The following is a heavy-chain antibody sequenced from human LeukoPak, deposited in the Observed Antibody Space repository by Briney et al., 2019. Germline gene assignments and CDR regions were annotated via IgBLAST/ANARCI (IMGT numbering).Heavy chain of an antibody. Sequence: GGSLRLSCAASGFTFSSYGMHWVRQAPGKGLEWVAVISYDGSNKYYADSVKGRFTISRDNSKNTLYLQMNSLRAEDTAVYYCARDAAYGYDRFDYWGQGTQVTVSS. J-gene: IGHJ4*02. CDR3: ARDAAYGYDRFDY. CDR2: ISYDGSNK. D-gene: IGHD5-18*01. CDR1: GFTFSSYG. V-gene: IGHV3-30*03.